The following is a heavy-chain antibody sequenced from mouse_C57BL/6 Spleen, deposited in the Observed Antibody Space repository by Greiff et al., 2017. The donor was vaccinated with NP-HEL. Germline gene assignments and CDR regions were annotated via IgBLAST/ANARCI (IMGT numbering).Heavy chain of an antibody. V-gene: IGHV1-53*01. CDR1: GYTFTSYW. CDR2: INPSNGGT. CDR3: ARSGGGYDPYYYAMDY. Sequence: QVQLQQPGTELVKPGASVKLSCKASGYTFTSYWMHWVKQRPGQGLEWIGNINPSNGGTNYNEKFKSKATLTVDKSSSTAYMQLSSLTSEDSAVYYCARSGGGYDPYYYAMDYWGQGTSVTVSS. J-gene: IGHJ4*01. D-gene: IGHD2-2*01.